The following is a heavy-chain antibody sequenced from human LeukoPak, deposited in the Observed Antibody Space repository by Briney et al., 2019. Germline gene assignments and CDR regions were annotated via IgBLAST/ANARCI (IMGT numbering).Heavy chain of an antibody. CDR2: ISAYNGNT. CDR1: GYTFTSYG. D-gene: IGHD3-22*01. Sequence: ASVKVSCKASGYTFTSYGISWVRQAPGQGLEWMGWISAYNGNTNYAQKLQGRVTMTRDTSISTAYMELSRLRSDDTAVYYCARVYYDSSSDAFDIWGQGTMVTVSS. V-gene: IGHV1-18*01. CDR3: ARVYYDSSSDAFDI. J-gene: IGHJ3*02.